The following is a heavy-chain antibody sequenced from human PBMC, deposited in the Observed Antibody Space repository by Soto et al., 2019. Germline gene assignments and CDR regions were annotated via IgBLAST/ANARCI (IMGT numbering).Heavy chain of an antibody. J-gene: IGHJ4*02. V-gene: IGHV3-30-3*01. CDR1: GFTFSSYA. Sequence: VQLVESGGGVVQPGRSLRLSCAASGFTFSSYAMHWVRQAPGKGLEWVAVISYDGSNKYYADSVKGRFTISRDNSKNTLYLQMNSLRAEDTAVYYCARGGHMVRGVIPLDYWGQGTLVTVSS. D-gene: IGHD3-10*01. CDR2: ISYDGSNK. CDR3: ARGGHMVRGVIPLDY.